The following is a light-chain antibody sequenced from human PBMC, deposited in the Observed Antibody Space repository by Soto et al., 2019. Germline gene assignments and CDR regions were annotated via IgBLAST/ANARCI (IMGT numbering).Light chain of an antibody. Sequence: QSALTQPASVSGSPGQSITISCTGTSSDVGGYNYVSWYQQHSGKAPKLMIYDVTNQPSGVSNRFFGSKSGNTASLTISGLQAEDEADYYCSSYTSSSSVVFGGGTKLTVL. V-gene: IGLV2-14*03. CDR2: DVT. CDR1: SSDVGGYNY. J-gene: IGLJ2*01. CDR3: SSYTSSSSVV.